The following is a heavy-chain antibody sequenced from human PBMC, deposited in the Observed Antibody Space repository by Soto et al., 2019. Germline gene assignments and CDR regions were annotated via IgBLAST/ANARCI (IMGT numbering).Heavy chain of an antibody. Sequence: GGSLRLSCAASGFTFDDYGMSWVRQAPGKGLEWVSGINWNGGSTGYADSVKGRFTISRDNAKNSLYVQMNSLRAEDTALYHCACDSRRNYDFWSGYRGYMDVWGKGTTVTVSS. V-gene: IGHV3-20*01. CDR3: ACDSRRNYDFWSGYRGYMDV. CDR2: INWNGGST. J-gene: IGHJ6*03. CDR1: GFTFDDYG. D-gene: IGHD3-3*01.